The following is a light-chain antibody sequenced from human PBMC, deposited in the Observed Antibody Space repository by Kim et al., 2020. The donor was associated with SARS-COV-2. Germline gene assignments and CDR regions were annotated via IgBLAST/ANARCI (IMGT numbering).Light chain of an antibody. CDR1: KVGDKY. CDR2: KDS. V-gene: IGLV3-1*01. J-gene: IGLJ3*02. Sequence: ASPRQTDSITGAGDKVGDKYACGDQQKRGQCPVLVIYKDSKRASGIPERFSGSNTGKTATLTISGTHAMEEADYYCQAWDSSTAGVFGGGTQLTVL. CDR3: QAWDSSTAGV.